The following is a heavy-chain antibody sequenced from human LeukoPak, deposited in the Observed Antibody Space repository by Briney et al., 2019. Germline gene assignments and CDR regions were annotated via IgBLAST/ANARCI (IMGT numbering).Heavy chain of an antibody. D-gene: IGHD6-19*01. CDR2: IRYNGSNK. CDR3: ARPSVAGHYGMFGY. CDR1: GFTFSSCG. Sequence: GGSLRLSCAASGFTFSSCGMHWVRQAPGKGLEWVAFIRYNGSNKYYADSVKGRFTISRDNSKNTLYLQMNSLGAEDTAVYYCARPSVAGHYGMFGYWGQGTLVTVSS. J-gene: IGHJ4*02. V-gene: IGHV3-30*02.